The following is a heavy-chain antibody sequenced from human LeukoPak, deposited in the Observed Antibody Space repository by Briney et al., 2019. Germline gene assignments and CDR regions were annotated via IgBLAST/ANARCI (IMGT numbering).Heavy chain of an antibody. D-gene: IGHD1-1*01. CDR2: INAGNGNT. Sequence: ASVKVSCKASGYTFTNYVVHWVRQATGQRLEWMGWINAGNGNTKYSQKFQGRVTITRDTSANAAYMELSSLRSEDTAAYYCARHERDFDYWGQGTLVTVSS. V-gene: IGHV1-3*01. CDR3: ARHERDFDY. CDR1: GYTFTNYV. J-gene: IGHJ4*02.